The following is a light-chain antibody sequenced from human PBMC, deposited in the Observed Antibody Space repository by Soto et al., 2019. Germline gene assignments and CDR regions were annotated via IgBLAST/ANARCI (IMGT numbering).Light chain of an antibody. CDR1: QSLSSN. Sequence: EIVMTQSPATLSVSPEERATLSCRASQSLSSNLAWYQQKPGQAPRLLIYGASTRATGIPARFSGSGSGTDFTLTLSSLEPEDFAVYYCQQRSNWPRTFGQGTKVEIK. V-gene: IGKV3-11*01. J-gene: IGKJ1*01. CDR2: GAS. CDR3: QQRSNWPRT.